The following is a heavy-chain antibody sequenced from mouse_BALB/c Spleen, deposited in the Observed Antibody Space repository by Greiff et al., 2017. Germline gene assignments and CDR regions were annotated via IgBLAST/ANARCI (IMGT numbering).Heavy chain of an antibody. Sequence: QVQLKQPGAELVRPGASVKLSCKASGYTFTSYWINWVKQRPGQGLEWIGNIYPSDSYTNYNQKFKDTATLTVDKSSSTAYMQLSSPTSEDSAVYYCTRKRDYGSSYWYFDVWGAGTTVTVSS. D-gene: IGHD1-1*01. V-gene: IGHV1-69*02. CDR2: IYPSDSYT. CDR1: GYTFTSYW. J-gene: IGHJ1*01. CDR3: TRKRDYGSSYWYFDV.